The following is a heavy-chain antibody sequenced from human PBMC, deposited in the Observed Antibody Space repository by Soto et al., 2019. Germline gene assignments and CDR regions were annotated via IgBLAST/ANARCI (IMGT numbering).Heavy chain of an antibody. Sequence: QVQLVASGGGLVKPGGSLRLSCAASGFTFNDYYMSWVRQAPGKGLEWVSYISGSGPATKYSDSVKGRFTISRDNYKNMLSLQMSMLRVEDTAVYYFARGPVSMVRGYGMDVWGQGTTVTVSS. J-gene: IGHJ6*02. CDR3: ARGPVSMVRGYGMDV. CDR2: ISGSGPAT. V-gene: IGHV3-11*06. CDR1: GFTFNDYY. D-gene: IGHD3-10*01.